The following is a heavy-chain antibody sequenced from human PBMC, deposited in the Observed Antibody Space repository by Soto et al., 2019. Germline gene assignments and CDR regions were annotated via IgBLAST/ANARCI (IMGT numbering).Heavy chain of an antibody. Sequence: QVQLVQSGGEVKKPGASVKVSCKASGNTFMSYGFSWVRQAPGQGLEWMGRISAYNGKTDYAQKVQDRVIMTRDTVTSTVYMELTSLPSDDTAVYFCARHGVGSFWYFDIWGRGTLVSVSS. CDR1: GNTFMSYG. J-gene: IGHJ2*01. D-gene: IGHD1-26*01. V-gene: IGHV1-18*01. CDR2: ISAYNGKT. CDR3: ARHGVGSFWYFDI.